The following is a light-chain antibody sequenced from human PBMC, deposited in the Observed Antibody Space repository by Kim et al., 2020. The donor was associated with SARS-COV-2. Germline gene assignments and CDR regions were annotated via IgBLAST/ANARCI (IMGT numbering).Light chain of an antibody. CDR1: RSVSTF. J-gene: IGKJ4*01. V-gene: IGKV3-11*01. Sequence: EIVLTQSPATLSLSPGERATLSCRASRSVSTFLAWYQQKPGQAPRLLIYDASNRATGIPPRFSGSGSGTDFTLTISSLEPDDFAVYYCHHRSDWPLTFGGGTKVVI. CDR2: DAS. CDR3: HHRSDWPLT.